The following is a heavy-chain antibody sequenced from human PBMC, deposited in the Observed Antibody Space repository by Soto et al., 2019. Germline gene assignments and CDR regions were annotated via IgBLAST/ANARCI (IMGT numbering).Heavy chain of an antibody. CDR3: ASTSNYYDSSGQVTFDY. CDR2: ISAYNGNT. Sequence: GASVKVSCKASGYTFTSYGISWVRQAPGQGLEWMGWISAYNGNTNYAQKLQGRVTMTTDTSTSTAYMELRSLRSDDTAVYYCASTSNYYDSSGQVTFDYWGQGTLVTSPQ. V-gene: IGHV1-18*01. D-gene: IGHD3-22*01. CDR1: GYTFTSYG. J-gene: IGHJ4*02.